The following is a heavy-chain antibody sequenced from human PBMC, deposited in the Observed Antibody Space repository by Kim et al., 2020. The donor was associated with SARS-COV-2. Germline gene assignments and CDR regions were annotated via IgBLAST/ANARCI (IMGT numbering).Heavy chain of an antibody. D-gene: IGHD3-3*01. CDR3: ARDFCGTSRRFLGLYYFDS. Sequence: SETLSLTCTVSGGSISSSSYYWGWIRQPPGKGLEWIGSIYYTGSTYYNPSLKSRVTISVDTSKNQFSLKLSSVTAADTAVYYCARDFCGTSRRFLGLYYFDSWGQGTLVTVSS. J-gene: IGHJ4*02. CDR2: IYYTGST. V-gene: IGHV4-39*02. CDR1: GGSISSSSYY.